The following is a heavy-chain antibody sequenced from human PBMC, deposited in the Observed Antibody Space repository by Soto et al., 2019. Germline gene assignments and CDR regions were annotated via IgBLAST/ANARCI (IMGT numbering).Heavy chain of an antibody. V-gene: IGHV3-30*03. CDR3: ARWGTTGGLDV. Sequence: QVQLVESGGGVVQPGTSLRLSCVGSGFTFRSYVIHWVRQAPGKGLEWVALTSNDGRNKYYADSVNGRFTISRDNSRNTVDLQMNSLRPEDTALYYCARWGTTGGLDVWGQGTLVSVSS. CDR1: GFTFRSYV. J-gene: IGHJ4*02. D-gene: IGHD3-16*01. CDR2: TSNDGRNK.